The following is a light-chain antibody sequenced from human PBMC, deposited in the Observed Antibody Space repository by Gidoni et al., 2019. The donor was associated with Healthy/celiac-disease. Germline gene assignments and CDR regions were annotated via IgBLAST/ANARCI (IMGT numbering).Light chain of an antibody. J-gene: IGKJ4*01. CDR1: QSVLYSSNNKNY. CDR2: WAS. CDR3: QQYYSTPLT. Sequence: DIVMTQSPDSLAVSLGERATINCKSSQSVLYSSNNKNYLAWYQQKPGQPPKLLIYWASTRDSGVPDRFSGSGSGTDFTLTISSLQAEDVAFYYCQQYYSTPLTFGGGTKVEIK. V-gene: IGKV4-1*01.